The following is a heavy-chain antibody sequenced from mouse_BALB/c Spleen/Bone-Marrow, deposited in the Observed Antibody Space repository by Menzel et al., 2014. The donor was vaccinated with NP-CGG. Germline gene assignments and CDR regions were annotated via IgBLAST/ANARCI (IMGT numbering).Heavy chain of an antibody. CDR3: ARLGYYGTFAY. V-gene: IGHV4-1*02. CDR1: GFDFSRYW. J-gene: IGHJ3*01. Sequence: EVNVVESGGGLVQPGGSLKLSCAASGFDFSRYWMSWVRQAPGTGLEWIGEINPDSSTINYTPSLKDKFIISRDNAKNTLYLQMNKVRSEDTALYYCARLGYYGTFAYWGQGTLVTVSA. D-gene: IGHD1-1*01. CDR2: INPDSSTI.